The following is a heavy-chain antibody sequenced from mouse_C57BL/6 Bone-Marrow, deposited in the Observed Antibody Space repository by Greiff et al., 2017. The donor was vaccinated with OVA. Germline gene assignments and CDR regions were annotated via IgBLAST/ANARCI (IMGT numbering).Heavy chain of an antibody. J-gene: IGHJ3*01. CDR2: IYPGSGNT. CDR1: GYTFTDYY. V-gene: IGHV1-76*01. CDR3: ARWELRSWFAY. Sequence: VKVVESGAELVRPGASVKLSCKASGYTFTDYYINWVKQRPGQGLEWIARIYPGSGNTYYNEKFKGKATLPAEKSSSTAYMQRSSLTSEDSAVYFCARWELRSWFAYWGQGTLVTVSA. D-gene: IGHD1-1*01.